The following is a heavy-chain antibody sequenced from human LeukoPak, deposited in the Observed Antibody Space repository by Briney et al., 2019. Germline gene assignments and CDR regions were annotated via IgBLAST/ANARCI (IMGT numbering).Heavy chain of an antibody. D-gene: IGHD3-10*01. J-gene: IGHJ4*02. V-gene: IGHV3-74*01. Sequence: GGSLRLSCAASGFTFSSYWMHWVRQAPGKGLVWVSRINSDGSFTNYADSVKGRFTISRDNAKNSLYLQMNSLRVEDTAVYYCARDRMWFAESDDYWGQGTLVTVSS. CDR1: GFTFSSYW. CDR3: ARDRMWFAESDDY. CDR2: INSDGSFT.